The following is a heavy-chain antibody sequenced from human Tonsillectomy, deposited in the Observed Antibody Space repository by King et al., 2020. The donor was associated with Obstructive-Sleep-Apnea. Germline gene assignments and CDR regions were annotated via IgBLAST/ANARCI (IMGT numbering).Heavy chain of an antibody. Sequence: VQLVQSGAEVKKPGSSVKVSCKASGGTFSSYAISWVRQAPGQGLEWMGGIIPIFGTSNYAQRFQGRVTITADESTSTAYMELSSLRSEDTAVYHRVRGGDIVVVPAASSYYFDYWGQGTLVTVSS. D-gene: IGHD2-2*01. J-gene: IGHJ4*02. CDR3: VRGGDIVVVPAASSYYFDY. CDR2: IIPIFGTS. V-gene: IGHV1-69*01. CDR1: GGTFSSYA.